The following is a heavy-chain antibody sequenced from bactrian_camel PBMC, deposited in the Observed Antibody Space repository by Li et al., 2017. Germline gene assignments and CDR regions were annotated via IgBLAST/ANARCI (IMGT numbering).Heavy chain of an antibody. CDR3: AASLSGCPLGSDLGRYYEY. J-gene: IGHJ4*01. CDR2: IYRGSGKQ. Sequence: HVQLVESGGGSVQTGGSLKLSCKISGRTWSRYCMAWFRQTPGKEREGVASIYRGSGKQVYADSVNGRFTISQDKGKNTVYLQMDSLRPEDTAMYYCAASLSGCPLGSDLGRYYEYWGQGTQVTVS. CDR1: GRTWSRYC. D-gene: IGHD1*01. V-gene: IGHV3-2*01.